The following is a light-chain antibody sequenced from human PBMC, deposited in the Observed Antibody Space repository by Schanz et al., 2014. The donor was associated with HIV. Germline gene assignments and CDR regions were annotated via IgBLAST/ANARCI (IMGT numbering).Light chain of an antibody. CDR1: SSNFRSNA. CDR3: ATWDDSLKGWV. Sequence: QSVLTQPPSASGTPGQRVTISCSGSSSNFRSNAVHWYQQLPGTAPQLVIYNTYHRPSGVPDRFSGSQSGASASLAISGLQSEDEADFYCATWDDSLKGWVFGGGTKLTVL. J-gene: IGLJ3*02. V-gene: IGLV1-44*01. CDR2: NTY.